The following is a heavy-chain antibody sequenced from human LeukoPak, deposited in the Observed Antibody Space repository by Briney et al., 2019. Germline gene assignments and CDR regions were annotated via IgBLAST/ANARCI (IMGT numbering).Heavy chain of an antibody. J-gene: IGHJ5*02. CDR1: GYTFTSYG. V-gene: IGHV1-18*01. Sequence: ASVRVSCKASGYTFTSYGISWVRQAPGQGLEGMGWISAYNGNTNYAQKLQGRVTMTTDTSTSTAYMELRSLRSDDTAVYYCARVSSDYDFWSGYEGYNWFDPWGQGTLVTVSS. D-gene: IGHD3-3*01. CDR3: ARVSSDYDFWSGYEGYNWFDP. CDR2: ISAYNGNT.